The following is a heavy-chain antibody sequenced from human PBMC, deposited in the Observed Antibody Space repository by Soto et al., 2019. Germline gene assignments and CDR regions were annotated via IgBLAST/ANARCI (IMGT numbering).Heavy chain of an antibody. CDR1: GFTFSSYG. CDR2: IWYDGKNK. V-gene: IGHV3-33*01. Sequence: QVQLVESGGGVVQPGRSLRLSCVASGFTFSSYGIHWVRQAPGKGLEWVAVIWYDGKNKYYVDSVKGRFTISRDNSKNTLYLQMNGLRAEDTAVYYCARDRGAESGYDGPGDYWGQGTLVTVSS. D-gene: IGHD5-12*01. J-gene: IGHJ4*02. CDR3: ARDRGAESGYDGPGDY.